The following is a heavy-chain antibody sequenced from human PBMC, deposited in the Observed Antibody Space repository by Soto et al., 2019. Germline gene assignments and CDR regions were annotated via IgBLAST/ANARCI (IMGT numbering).Heavy chain of an antibody. Sequence: QVQLVESGGGVVQPGRSLRLSCAASGFTFSSYGMHWVRQAPGKGLEWVAVIWYDGSNKYYADSVKGRFTISRDNSKNTLYLQMNSLIAEDTAVYYCARGPLGYCSGGSCYYYYYGMDVWGQGTTVTVSS. V-gene: IGHV3-33*01. D-gene: IGHD2-15*01. CDR1: GFTFSSYG. J-gene: IGHJ6*02. CDR3: ARGPLGYCSGGSCYYYYYGMDV. CDR2: IWYDGSNK.